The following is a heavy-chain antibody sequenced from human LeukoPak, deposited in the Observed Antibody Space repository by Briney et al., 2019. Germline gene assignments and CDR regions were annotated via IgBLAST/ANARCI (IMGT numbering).Heavy chain of an antibody. J-gene: IGHJ5*01. Sequence: GGSLRLSCVASGFTFRVYALTWVRQAPGKGRECVSAISGSGTRTHYADSAAGRFTISRDTSKNTVYLQMSSLRAEDTAVYYCAKLLNDYGDYVFDSWGQGTLVTVSS. V-gene: IGHV3-23*01. CDR3: AKLLNDYGDYVFDS. CDR1: GFTFRVYA. D-gene: IGHD4-17*01. CDR2: ISGSGTRT.